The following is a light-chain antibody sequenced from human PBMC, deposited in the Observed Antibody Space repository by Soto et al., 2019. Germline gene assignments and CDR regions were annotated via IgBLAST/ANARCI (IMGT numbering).Light chain of an antibody. Sequence: QSVLTQPPSVSGAPGQRVTISCTGSSFNIGAGYDVHWYQQLPGTAPKLLIHANNNRPSGVPDRFSGSNSGTSASLAITGLQAEDEADYYCQSYDSSLPGAVFGGGTKLTVL. CDR1: SFNIGAGYD. CDR2: ANN. V-gene: IGLV1-40*01. J-gene: IGLJ2*01. CDR3: QSYDSSLPGAV.